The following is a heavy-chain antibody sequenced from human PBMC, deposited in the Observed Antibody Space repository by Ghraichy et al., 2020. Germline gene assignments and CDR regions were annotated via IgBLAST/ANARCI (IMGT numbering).Heavy chain of an antibody. CDR1: GDSVSSNSAA. CDR3: ARAGDKTTVVTGIPVNYYYGMDV. Sequence: SETLSLTCAISGDSVSSNSAAWNWIRQSPSRGLEWLGRTYYRSKWYNDYAVSVRSRITITPDTSKNQFSLQLNSVTPEDTAVYYCARAGDKTTVVTGIPVNYYYGMDVWGQGTTVTVSS. V-gene: IGHV6-1*01. J-gene: IGHJ6*02. D-gene: IGHD2-21*02. CDR2: TYYRSKWYN.